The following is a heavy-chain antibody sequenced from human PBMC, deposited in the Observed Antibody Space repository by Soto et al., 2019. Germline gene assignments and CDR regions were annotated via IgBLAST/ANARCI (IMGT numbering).Heavy chain of an antibody. Sequence: GGSLRLSCAASGFTFSSYGMHWVRQAPGKGLEWVAVISYDGSNKYYADSVKGRFTISRDNSKNTLYLQMNSLRAEDTAVYYCAKGEDDYGDYVGLDYWGQGTLVTVSS. CDR3: AKGEDDYGDYVGLDY. V-gene: IGHV3-30*18. D-gene: IGHD4-17*01. CDR2: ISYDGSNK. CDR1: GFTFSSYG. J-gene: IGHJ4*02.